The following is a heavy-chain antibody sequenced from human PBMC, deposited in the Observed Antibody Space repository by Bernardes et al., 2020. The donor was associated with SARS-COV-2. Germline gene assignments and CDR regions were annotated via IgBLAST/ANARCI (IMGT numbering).Heavy chain of an antibody. CDR2: IYTSGST. V-gene: IGHV4-61*02. CDR1: GGSISSGSYY. Sequence: SETLSLTCTVSGGSISSGSYYWSWIRQPAGKGLEWIGRIYTSGSTNYNPSLKSRVTISVDTSKNQFSLKLSSVTAADTAVYYCARVPYGNWFDPWGQGTLVTVSS. D-gene: IGHD4-17*01. CDR3: ARVPYGNWFDP. J-gene: IGHJ5*02.